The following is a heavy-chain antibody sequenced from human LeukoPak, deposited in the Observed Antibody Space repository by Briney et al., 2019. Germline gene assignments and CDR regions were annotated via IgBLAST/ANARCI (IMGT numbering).Heavy chain of an antibody. CDR3: ARVGEVRSSSFFDY. CDR1: GGSFSGYY. Sequence: PSETLSLTCAVYGGSFSGYYWSWIRQPPGKGLEWIGEINHSGSTNYNPSLKSRVTISVDTSKNQFSLKLSSVTAADTAVYYCARVGEVRSSSFFDYWGQGTLVTVSS. J-gene: IGHJ4*02. CDR2: INHSGST. V-gene: IGHV4-34*01. D-gene: IGHD6-6*01.